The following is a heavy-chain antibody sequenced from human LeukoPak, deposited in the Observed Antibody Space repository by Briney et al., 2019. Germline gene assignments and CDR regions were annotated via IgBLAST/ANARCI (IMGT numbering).Heavy chain of an antibody. J-gene: IGHJ4*02. CDR2: ISSSSTI. D-gene: IGHD6-19*01. V-gene: IGHV3-48*02. CDR3: ASTVAADFDY. Sequence: GGSLRLSCAASGFTFRSYSMNWVRQALGKGLEWVSYISSSSTIYYADSVEGRFTISRDNAKNSLYLQMNSLRDEDTAVYYCASTVAADFDYWGQGTLVTVSS. CDR1: GFTFRSYS.